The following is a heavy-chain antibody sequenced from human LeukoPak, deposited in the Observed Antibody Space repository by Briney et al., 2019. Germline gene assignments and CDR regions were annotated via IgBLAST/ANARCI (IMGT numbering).Heavy chain of an antibody. V-gene: IGHV3-21*04. J-gene: IGHJ3*01. CDR1: GFTFSSYS. D-gene: IGHD5-18*01. Sequence: GGSLRLSCAASGFTFSSYSMNWVRQAPGKGLEWVSSISSRATYIYYADSVKGRFTISRDSAKNSLYLQMNSLRAEDTAVYYCAKEDAAMPTLDAFDFWGQGTVVTVSS. CDR2: ISSRATYI. CDR3: AKEDAAMPTLDAFDF.